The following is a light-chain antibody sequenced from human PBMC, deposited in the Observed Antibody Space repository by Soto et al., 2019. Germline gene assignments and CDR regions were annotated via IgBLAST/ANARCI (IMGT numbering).Light chain of an antibody. CDR2: DAS. CDR3: QQYGSSPRT. Sequence: ESVLSLSPGALSLSPGERATLSCRASQTISSSYLAWYQQKPGQAPRLLIYDASKRATGIPDRFSGSGSGTDFTLTIRRLEPEDFAVYYCQQYGSSPRTFCQGTKVDIK. CDR1: QTISSSY. V-gene: IGKV3-20*01. J-gene: IGKJ1*01.